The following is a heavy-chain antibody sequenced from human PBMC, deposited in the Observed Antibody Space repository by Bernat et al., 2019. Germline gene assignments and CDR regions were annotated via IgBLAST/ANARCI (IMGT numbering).Heavy chain of an antibody. V-gene: IGHV3-30*01. D-gene: IGHD6-6*01. CDR3: AEEYSSSSGPRNYFDY. CDR1: GFTFSSYA. Sequence: QLKLVESGGGAVQPGWFLRPSCAASGFTFSSYAMHWLRQAPGNAPEWVAVISNDGSKHYYAGTVKSRFTISRDNSANTLYLQMNKLRAEDTAVYYCAEEYSSSSGPRNYFDYCGQGTLVSVSS. CDR2: ISNDGSKH. J-gene: IGHJ4*02.